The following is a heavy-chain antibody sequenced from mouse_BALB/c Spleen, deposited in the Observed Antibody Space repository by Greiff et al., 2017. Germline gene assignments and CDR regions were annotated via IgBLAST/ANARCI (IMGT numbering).Heavy chain of an antibody. CDR1: GYAFSSYW. CDR2: IYPGDGDT. Sequence: VQLQQSGAELVRPGSSVKISCKASGYAFSSYWMNWVKQRPGQGLEWIGQIYPGDGDTNYNGKFKGKATLTADKSSSTAYMQLSSLTSEDSAVYFCARYYGNYRAWFAYWGQGTLVTVSA. V-gene: IGHV1-80*01. J-gene: IGHJ3*01. D-gene: IGHD2-1*01. CDR3: ARYYGNYRAWFAY.